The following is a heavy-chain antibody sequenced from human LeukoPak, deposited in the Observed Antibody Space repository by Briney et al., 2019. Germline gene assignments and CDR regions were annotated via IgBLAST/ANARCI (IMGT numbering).Heavy chain of an antibody. V-gene: IGHV3-23*01. CDR3: AKELYSSSWYLLDY. Sequence: PGGSLRLSCAASGFTFTKSAMHWVRLAPGKGLQWVSSISGNGGSTFYADSVRGRFTISRDNSKSTAYLQMSSLRVDDTAIYYCAKELYSSSWYLLDYWGQGTLVTVSS. J-gene: IGHJ4*02. CDR1: GFTFTKSA. D-gene: IGHD6-13*01. CDR2: ISGNGGST.